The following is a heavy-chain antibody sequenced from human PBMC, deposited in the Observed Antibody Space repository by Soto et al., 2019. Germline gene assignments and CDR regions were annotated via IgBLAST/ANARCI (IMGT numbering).Heavy chain of an antibody. V-gene: IGHV3-23*01. CDR3: AAGRWGVVAATLSQPSDYYLDY. D-gene: IGHD2-15*01. CDR1: GFTFSSYA. Sequence: GGSLRLSCAASGFTFSSYAMSWVRQAPGKGLEWVSAISGSGGSTYYADSVKGRFTISRDNSKNTLYLQMNSLRAEDTAVYYCAAGRWGVVAATLSQPSDYYLDYWGQGTLVTVSS. CDR2: ISGSGGST. J-gene: IGHJ4*02.